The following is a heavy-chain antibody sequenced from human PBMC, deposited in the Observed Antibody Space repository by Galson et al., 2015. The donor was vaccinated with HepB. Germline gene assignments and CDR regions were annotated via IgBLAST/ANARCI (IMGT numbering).Heavy chain of an antibody. CDR3: ARHLVHTAMMGRAHKYYYGMDV. V-gene: IGHV5-51*01. Sequence: QSGAEVKKPGESLKISCKGSGYSFSSYWIAWVRQMPGKGLEWMGIIYPGDSDTRYSPSFQGQVTISADKSINTAYLQWSSLKASDTAMYYCARHLVHTAMMGRAHKYYYGMDVWGQGTTVTVSS. J-gene: IGHJ6*02. D-gene: IGHD5-18*01. CDR1: GYSFSSYW. CDR2: IYPGDSDT.